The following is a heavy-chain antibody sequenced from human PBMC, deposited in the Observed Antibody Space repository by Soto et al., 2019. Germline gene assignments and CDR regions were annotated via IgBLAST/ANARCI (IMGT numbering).Heavy chain of an antibody. V-gene: IGHV3-48*02. Sequence: GGSLRLSCAASGFTFSSYSMNWVRQAPGKGLEWVSYISSSSSTIYYADSVKGRLTISRDNAKNSLYLQMNSLRDEDTAVYYCARDSKEYSSSSFAFDIWGQGTMVTVSS. J-gene: IGHJ3*02. CDR2: ISSSSSTI. CDR3: ARDSKEYSSSSFAFDI. D-gene: IGHD6-6*01. CDR1: GFTFSSYS.